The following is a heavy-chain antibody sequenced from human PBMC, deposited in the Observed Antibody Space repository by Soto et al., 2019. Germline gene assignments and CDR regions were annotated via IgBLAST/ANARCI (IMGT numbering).Heavy chain of an antibody. Sequence: PSETLSLTCTVSGGSIRSNYWSWIRQPPGKGLEYIGSIYYIGSPHYNPSLKSRVTISLDTSKSQISLQLSSVTAADTAVYYCARRRSGYDYWFDPWGQGTQVTVSS. D-gene: IGHD5-12*01. CDR3: ARRRSGYDYWFDP. CDR1: GGSIRSNY. CDR2: IYYIGSP. V-gene: IGHV4-59*08. J-gene: IGHJ5*02.